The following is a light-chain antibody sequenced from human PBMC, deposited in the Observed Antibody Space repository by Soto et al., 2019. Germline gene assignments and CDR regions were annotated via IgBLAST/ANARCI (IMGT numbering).Light chain of an antibody. CDR1: SSNIGAGYV. V-gene: IGLV1-40*01. Sequence: VLTQPPSVSGAPGQRVTISCTGSSSNIGAGYVVHWYQQLPGTAPKLLIYGNSNRPSGVPDRFSGSKSGTSASLAITGLQAEDEADYYCQSYDSSLSGWVFGGGTKLTVL. CDR3: QSYDSSLSGWV. J-gene: IGLJ3*02. CDR2: GNS.